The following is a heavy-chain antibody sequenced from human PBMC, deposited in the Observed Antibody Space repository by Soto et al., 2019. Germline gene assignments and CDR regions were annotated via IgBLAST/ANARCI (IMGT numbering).Heavy chain of an antibody. Sequence: EGQLVESGGGLVLPGGSLRLSCAASGFIFSTYTLNWVRQAPGKGLEWVSYISAGSDAIHYADSVKGRFTVSRDNAKNSLFLQMNSLRDEDTAVYYGARLYTTSRVGAWFHPWGQGNLVNVSS. J-gene: IGHJ5*02. V-gene: IGHV3-48*02. CDR3: ARLYTTSRVGAWFHP. CDR2: ISAGSDAI. CDR1: GFIFSTYT. D-gene: IGHD3-16*01.